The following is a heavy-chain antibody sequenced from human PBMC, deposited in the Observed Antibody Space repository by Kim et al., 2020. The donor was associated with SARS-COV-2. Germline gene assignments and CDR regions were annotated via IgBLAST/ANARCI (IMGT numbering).Heavy chain of an antibody. CDR1: GFNFRDYW. V-gene: IGHV3-74*01. J-gene: IGHJ2*01. D-gene: IGHD3-16*01. CDR3: ARDWGVPDHDWHFDL. CDR2: ITDTGNVQ. Sequence: GGSLRLSCTASGFNFRDYWMNWVRQAPGKGPVWVSRITDTGNVQSYADSVKGRFTSSRDNAKNTLDLKMNSLRAEDTAIYYCARDWGVPDHDWHFDLWGRGTLVTVSS.